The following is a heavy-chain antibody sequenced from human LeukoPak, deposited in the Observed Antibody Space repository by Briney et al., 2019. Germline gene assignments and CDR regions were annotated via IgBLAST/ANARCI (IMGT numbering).Heavy chain of an antibody. Sequence: SGTLSLTCGVSGGSISTSYWWSWVRQPPGKGLEWIGEIYHSGSTNYNPSLKSRVTISMDKSKNQFSLNMSSVTAADTAVYYCARGIYCSSTSCYTSGPRAYYYYYMDVWGKGTTVTISS. J-gene: IGHJ6*03. CDR2: IYHSGST. D-gene: IGHD2-2*02. CDR3: ARGIYCSSTSCYTSGPRAYYYYYMDV. CDR1: GGSISTSYW. V-gene: IGHV4-4*02.